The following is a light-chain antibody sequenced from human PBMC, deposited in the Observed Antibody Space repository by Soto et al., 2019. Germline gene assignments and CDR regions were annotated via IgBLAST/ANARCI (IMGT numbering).Light chain of an antibody. V-gene: IGLV2-14*01. CDR2: EVY. J-gene: IGLJ2*01. Sequence: QSALTQPASVSGSPGQSITISCTGTSNDVGGYNHVSWYQQLPGKAPKLIIYEVYYRPSGVSNRFSGSKSGNTASLTISGXXAEXEXDYYCNSYRNTDTVVFGGGTKLTVL. CDR3: NSYRNTDTVV. CDR1: SNDVGGYNH.